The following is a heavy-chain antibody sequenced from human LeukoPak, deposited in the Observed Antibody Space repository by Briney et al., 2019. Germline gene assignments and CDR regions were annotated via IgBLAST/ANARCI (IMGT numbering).Heavy chain of an antibody. V-gene: IGHV3-21*01. CDR1: GFTFSSYS. J-gene: IGHJ4*02. Sequence: PAESLSLSCAASGFTFSSYSLNWIRQPPGKGLEWVSSISNSSSSIYYADSVKGRFTISRENAKNSLYLQMNRLSAEATAVYYCARGDVQWLPPSDYWGQGTLVTVSS. CDR2: ISNSSSSI. D-gene: IGHD6-19*01. CDR3: ARGDVQWLPPSDY.